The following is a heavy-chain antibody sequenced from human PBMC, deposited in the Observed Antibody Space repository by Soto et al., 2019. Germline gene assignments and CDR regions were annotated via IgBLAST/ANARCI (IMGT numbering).Heavy chain of an antibody. CDR3: AKDGCGGDCYSSLYNWFDP. V-gene: IGHV3-9*01. CDR2: ISWNSGSI. J-gene: IGHJ5*02. Sequence: EVQLVESGGGLVQPGRSLRLSCAASGFTFDDYAMHWVRQAPGKGLEWVSGISWNSGSIGYADSVKGRFTISRDNAKNSLYLQMNSLRAEDTALYYSAKDGCGGDCYSSLYNWFDPWGQGTLVTVSS. CDR1: GFTFDDYA. D-gene: IGHD2-21*01.